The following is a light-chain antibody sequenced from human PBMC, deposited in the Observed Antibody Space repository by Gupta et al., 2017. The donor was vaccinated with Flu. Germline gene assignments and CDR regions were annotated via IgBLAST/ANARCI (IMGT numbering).Light chain of an antibody. CDR2: EYK. J-gene: IGLJ3*02. CDR3: YSTDMASNWL. V-gene: IGLV3-10*01. Sequence: SYTLTQPPSVSVSPGQTARITCSGENLAKRYAYWYQQKSAQTPLLLIYEYKKRRAGTPGRFSGSTSGTVSTLTISGAQVEDEAVYYCYSTDMASNWLFGGGTTLTVL. CDR1: NLAKRY.